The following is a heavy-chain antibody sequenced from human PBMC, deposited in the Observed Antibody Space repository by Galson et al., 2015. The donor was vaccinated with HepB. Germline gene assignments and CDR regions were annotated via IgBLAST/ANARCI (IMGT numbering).Heavy chain of an antibody. CDR2: ISSSSSYI. V-gene: IGHV3-21*01. CDR1: GFTFSSYS. Sequence: SLRLSCAASGFTFSSYSMNWVRQAPGKGLEWVSSISSSSSYIYYADSVKGRFTISRDNAKNSLYLQMNSLRAEDTAVYYCARDAGYSSGWTDYWGQGTLVTVSS. J-gene: IGHJ4*02. CDR3: ARDAGYSSGWTDY. D-gene: IGHD6-19*01.